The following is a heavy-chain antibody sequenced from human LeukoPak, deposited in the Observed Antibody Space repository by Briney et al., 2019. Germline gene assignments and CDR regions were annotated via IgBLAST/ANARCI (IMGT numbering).Heavy chain of an antibody. CDR3: ARDDYFDKGY. J-gene: IGHJ4*02. V-gene: IGHV3-48*03. D-gene: IGHD3-16*01. CDR2: ISSSGSTT. CDR1: GFSFSSYE. Sequence: TGGSLRLSCAASGFSFSSYEMNWIRQAPGKGLEWVSYISSSGSTTHYADSVKGRFTISRDNAKNSLYLQMNSLRAVDTAVYYCARDDYFDKGYWGQGTLVPVSS.